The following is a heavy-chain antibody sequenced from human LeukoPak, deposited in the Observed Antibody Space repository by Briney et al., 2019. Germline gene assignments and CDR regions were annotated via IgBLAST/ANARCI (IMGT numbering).Heavy chain of an antibody. D-gene: IGHD4-23*01. J-gene: IGHJ4*02. Sequence: GGSLRLSCAASGFSFSIYAMSWARQAPGKGLEWVSAISPGGDTIYYLDSVKGRFTISRDNSKNTLYLQMNSLRAEDTAVYYCARRTTVVGPAPFDHWGQGTLVTVSS. CDR1: GFSFSIYA. CDR3: ARRTTVVGPAPFDH. CDR2: ISPGGDTI. V-gene: IGHV3-23*01.